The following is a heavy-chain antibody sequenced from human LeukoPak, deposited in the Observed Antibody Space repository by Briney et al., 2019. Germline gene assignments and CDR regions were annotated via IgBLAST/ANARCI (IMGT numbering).Heavy chain of an antibody. D-gene: IGHD3-22*01. CDR2: ISGIDDST. J-gene: IGHJ4*02. Sequence: GGSLRLSCTASGFTFSNYAMNWVRQAPGKGLEWVSVISGIDDSTYYADSVRGRFTLSRDNPRNTVYMQMNSLRAEDTAVYYCAKRGYFYDSKASDSWGQGTLVTVSS. CDR1: GFTFSNYA. CDR3: AKRGYFYDSKASDS. V-gene: IGHV3-23*01.